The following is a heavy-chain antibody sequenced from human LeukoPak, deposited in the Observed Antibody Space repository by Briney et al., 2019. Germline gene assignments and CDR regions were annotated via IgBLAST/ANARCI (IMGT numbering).Heavy chain of an antibody. V-gene: IGHV4-39*01. CDR2: IYYSGST. D-gene: IGHD6-6*01. Sequence: SETLSLTCTVSGGSLSSSSYYWGWIRQPPGKGLEWIGSIYYSGSTYYNPSLKSRVTISVDTSKNQFSLKLSSVTAADTAVYYCASSIAARPDYWGQGTLVTVSS. J-gene: IGHJ4*02. CDR1: GGSLSSSSYY. CDR3: ASSIAARPDY.